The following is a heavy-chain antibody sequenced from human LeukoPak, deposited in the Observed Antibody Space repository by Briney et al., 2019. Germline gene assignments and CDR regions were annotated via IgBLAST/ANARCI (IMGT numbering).Heavy chain of an antibody. CDR3: ARTRSPTDAFDI. Sequence: ASVKVSCKASGYTFTGYYMHWVRQAPGQGLEWMGWINPNSGGTNYAQKFQGRVTMTRDTSISTVYMDLRRLRYEDTAVYYCARTRSPTDAFDIWGQGTMVTVSS. J-gene: IGHJ3*02. CDR2: INPNSGGT. CDR1: GYTFTGYY. V-gene: IGHV1-2*02.